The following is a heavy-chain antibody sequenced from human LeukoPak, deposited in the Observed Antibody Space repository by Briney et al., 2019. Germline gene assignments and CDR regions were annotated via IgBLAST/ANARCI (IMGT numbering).Heavy chain of an antibody. CDR2: INWNSGTL. Sequence: GGSLRLSCAASGFIFDDYAMHWVRQAPGKGLEWVSTINWNSGTLAYADSVKGRFAISRDNAKNSLYLQMNSLRTEDTALYYCARGLGGDQGYFDLWGRGTLATVSS. CDR3: ARGLGGDQGYFDL. CDR1: GFIFDDYA. D-gene: IGHD3-10*01. V-gene: IGHV3-9*01. J-gene: IGHJ2*01.